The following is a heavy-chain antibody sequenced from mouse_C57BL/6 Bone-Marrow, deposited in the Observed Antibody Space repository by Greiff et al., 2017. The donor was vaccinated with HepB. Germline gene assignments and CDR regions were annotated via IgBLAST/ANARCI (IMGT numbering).Heavy chain of an antibody. CDR1: GYTFTDYN. Sequence: VQLQQSGPELVKPGASVKMSCKASGYTFTDYNMPWVNQSHGKSLEWSGYINPNNGGTNYNQKFKGKATFTVNKSSSTAYMELRSLTSEDSAVYYCARCPTMVTTGAYWGQGTPVTVSA. D-gene: IGHD2-9*01. J-gene: IGHJ3*01. CDR3: ARCPTMVTTGAY. V-gene: IGHV1-22*01. CDR2: INPNNGGT.